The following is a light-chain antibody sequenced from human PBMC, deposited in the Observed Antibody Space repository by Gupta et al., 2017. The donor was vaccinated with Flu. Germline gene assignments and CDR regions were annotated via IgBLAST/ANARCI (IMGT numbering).Light chain of an antibody. CDR2: AAS. CDR3: QQLKNYPLT. CDR1: EGIGDF. V-gene: IGKV1-9*01. Sequence: DFPLTQSPSLLSPSVGDRVTITCRAGEGIGDFLAWYQQTPGKDPKLLIFAASTLESGVPSRFSGSGSGTEFTLTINNLQPEDFATYYCQQLKNYPLTFGGGTKVEV. J-gene: IGKJ4*01.